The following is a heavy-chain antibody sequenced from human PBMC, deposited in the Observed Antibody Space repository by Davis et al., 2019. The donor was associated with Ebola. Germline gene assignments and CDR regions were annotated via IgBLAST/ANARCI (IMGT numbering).Heavy chain of an antibody. V-gene: IGHV4-39*01. J-gene: IGHJ6*02. CDR3: ARATGIFWSGYYRWDV. D-gene: IGHD3-3*01. CDR1: GGSISRSSYY. CDR2: IYYSGST. Sequence: SETLSLTCTVSGGSISRSSYYWAWIRQPPGKGLEWIGSIYYSGSTYDNPSLKSRVTISVDTSKNQFSLKLSSVTAADTAEYYCARATGIFWSGYYRWDVWGQGTTVTVSS.